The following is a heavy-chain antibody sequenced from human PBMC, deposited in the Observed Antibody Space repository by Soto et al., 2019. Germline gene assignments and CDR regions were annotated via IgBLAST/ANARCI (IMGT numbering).Heavy chain of an antibody. V-gene: IGHV4-39*07. CDR3: ARSGFYYDMDPSKGWLDP. J-gene: IGHJ5*02. Sequence: SETLSLTCGVYGGSISSSSYYWGWIRQPPGKGLEWIGSIYYSGSTYYNPSLKSRVTISVDTSKNQFSLKLTSVTAADTAVYYCARSGFYYDMDPSKGWLDPWGQGTLVTVSS. D-gene: IGHD3-22*01. CDR2: IYYSGST. CDR1: GGSISSSSYY.